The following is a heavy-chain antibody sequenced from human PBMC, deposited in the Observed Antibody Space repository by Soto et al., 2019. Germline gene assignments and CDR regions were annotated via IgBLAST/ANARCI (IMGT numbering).Heavy chain of an antibody. CDR3: ARELGYCSGGSCYPGDYYYYMDV. Sequence: GGSLRLSCAASGFTVSSNYMSWVRQAPGKGLEWVSVIYSGGSTYYADSVKGRFTISRDNSKNTLYLQMNSLRAEDTAVYYCARELGYCSGGSCYPGDYYYYMDVWGKGTTVTVSS. CDR1: GFTVSSNY. J-gene: IGHJ6*03. CDR2: IYSGGST. V-gene: IGHV3-66*01. D-gene: IGHD2-15*01.